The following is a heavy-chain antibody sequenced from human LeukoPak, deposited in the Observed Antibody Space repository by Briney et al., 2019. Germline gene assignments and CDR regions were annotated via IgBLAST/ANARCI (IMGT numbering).Heavy chain of an antibody. V-gene: IGHV1-69*13. Sequence: SVKVSCKASGGTFSSYAISWVRQAPGQGLEWMGGIIPIFGTANYAQKFQGRVTIAADESTSTAYMELSSLRSEDTAVYYCARGREAAAGTGNWFDPWGQGTLVTVSS. J-gene: IGHJ5*02. D-gene: IGHD6-13*01. CDR2: IIPIFGTA. CDR3: ARGREAAAGTGNWFDP. CDR1: GGTFSSYA.